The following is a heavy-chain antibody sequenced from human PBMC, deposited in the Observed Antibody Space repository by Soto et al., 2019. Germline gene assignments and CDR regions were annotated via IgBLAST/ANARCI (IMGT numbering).Heavy chain of an antibody. Sequence: GESLKISCKGSGYSFTSYWIGWVRQMPGRGLEWMGRIDPSDSYTNYSPSFQGHVTISADKSISTAYLQWSSLKASDTAMYYCARDGYNPHYSYYCIDLRDKGTSLT. J-gene: IGHJ6*04. CDR2: IDPSDSYT. CDR3: ARDGYNPHYSYYCIDL. D-gene: IGHD5-12*01. V-gene: IGHV5-10-1*01. CDR1: GYSFTSYW.